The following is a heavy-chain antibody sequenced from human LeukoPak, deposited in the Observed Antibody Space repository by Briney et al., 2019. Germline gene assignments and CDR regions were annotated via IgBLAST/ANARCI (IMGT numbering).Heavy chain of an antibody. Sequence: SVKVSCKASGGSFRNYAISWVRQAPGQGLEWMGGIIPIFGTTKHAQKFQGRLTITADESMSTAYMELSSLRSEDTAVYYCARGRYSYGYLGYYGMDVWGQGTTVTVSS. D-gene: IGHD5-18*01. CDR3: ARGRYSYGYLGYYGMDV. CDR2: IIPIFGTT. CDR1: GGSFRNYA. J-gene: IGHJ6*02. V-gene: IGHV1-69*01.